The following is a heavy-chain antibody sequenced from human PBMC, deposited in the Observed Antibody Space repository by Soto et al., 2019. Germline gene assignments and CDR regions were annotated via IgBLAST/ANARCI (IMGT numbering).Heavy chain of an antibody. J-gene: IGHJ3*01. CDR3: TRRNYGAFHD. CDR1: GFTFSDEW. V-gene: IGHV3-15*07. CDR2: IKNKPNGETR. D-gene: IGHD1-7*01. Sequence: EVQLVESGGVLIKPGGSVTLSCAASGFTFSDEWMNWVRQAPGKGLEWVGRIKNKPNGETRDYAAPVKGRFSISRDDSESRLYLHMSNLKTDDTAVYHCTRRNYGAFHDWGQGTLVTVSS.